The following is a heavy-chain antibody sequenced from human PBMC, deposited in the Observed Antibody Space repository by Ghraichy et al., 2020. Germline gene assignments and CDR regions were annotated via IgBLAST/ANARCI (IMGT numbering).Heavy chain of an antibody. CDR3: TTKFGYSGYEGFDY. V-gene: IGHV3-15*01. CDR2: IKSKTDGGTT. CDR1: GFTFSNAW. J-gene: IGHJ4*02. D-gene: IGHD5-12*01. Sequence: GESLNISCAASGFTFSNAWMSWVRQAPGKGLEWVGRIKSKTDGGTTDYAAPVKGRFTISRDDSKNTLYLQMNSLKTEDTAVYYCTTKFGYSGYEGFDYWGQGTLVTVSS.